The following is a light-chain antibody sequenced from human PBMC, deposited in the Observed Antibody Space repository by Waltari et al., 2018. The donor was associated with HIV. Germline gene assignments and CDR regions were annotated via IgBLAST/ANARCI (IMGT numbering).Light chain of an antibody. CDR2: GVN. CDR1: NGDVGSYNL. J-gene: IGLJ3*02. V-gene: IGLV2-14*02. CDR3: NSFTHTDTLV. Sequence: QSALTQSASVSGSPRHSVTISCAGTNGDVGSYNLVSWYQQYPGRAPHLIIYGVNMRPSGVSDRFSGAKCGNTASLTISGLQADDEADYYCNSFTHTDTLVFGGGTRLTVL.